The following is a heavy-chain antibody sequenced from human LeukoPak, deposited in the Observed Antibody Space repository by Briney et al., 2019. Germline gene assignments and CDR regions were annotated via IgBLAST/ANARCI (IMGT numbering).Heavy chain of an antibody. CDR2: IYYSGST. D-gene: IGHD5-24*01. J-gene: IGHJ4*02. V-gene: IGHV4-59*12. CDR1: GGSISSYY. CDR3: ARGYGYQNFDS. Sequence: SETQSLTCTVSGGSISSYYWSWIRQPPGKGLEWIGYIYYSGSTNYNPSLKSRVTMSVDTSENQVSLNLNSMTAADTAVYYCARGYGYQNFDSWGREPWSPSPQ.